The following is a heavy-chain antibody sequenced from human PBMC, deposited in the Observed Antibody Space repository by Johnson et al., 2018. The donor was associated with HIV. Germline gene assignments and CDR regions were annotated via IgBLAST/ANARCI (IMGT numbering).Heavy chain of an antibody. V-gene: IGHV3-30*18. CDR1: GFTFSRYG. CDR3: AKDQWSSSWTNDAFDI. CDR2: ISSDGSNK. Sequence: QAQLVESGGGVVQPGRSLRLSCVASGFTFSRYGMQWVRQAPGKGLECVAVISSDGSNKYYADSVKGRFTISRDNSKNTLYLQMNSLRAEDTAVYYCAKDQWSSSWTNDAFDIWGQGTMVTVSS. D-gene: IGHD6-13*01. J-gene: IGHJ3*02.